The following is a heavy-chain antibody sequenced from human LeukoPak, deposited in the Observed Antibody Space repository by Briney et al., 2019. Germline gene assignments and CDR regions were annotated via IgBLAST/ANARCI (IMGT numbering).Heavy chain of an antibody. J-gene: IGHJ4*02. CDR3: ARDGEGDEGWDY. CDR2: ISYSGST. Sequence: SETLSLTCTVSRVSLRSHYWIWIRQPPGKGLEWVGDISYSGSTNYNPALKSRVTISVDTSKNQFSLRLTSVTAADTAVYYCARDGEGDEGWDYWGQGTLVTVSS. D-gene: IGHD2-15*01. CDR1: RVSLRSHY. V-gene: IGHV4-59*11.